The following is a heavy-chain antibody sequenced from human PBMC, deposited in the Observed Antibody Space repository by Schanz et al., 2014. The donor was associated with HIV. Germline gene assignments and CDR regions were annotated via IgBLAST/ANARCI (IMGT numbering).Heavy chain of an antibody. D-gene: IGHD3-9*01. CDR1: GYAFTSYG. CDR2: ISPYNGDR. Sequence: QVQLVQSGDEVKKPGASVRVSCKTSGYAFTSYGITWVRQAPGQGLDWMGWISPYNGDRNYGRNFQNRITLTTDTSTNTAYLELRSLRSDDTAVYYCARGQDWPGPRLDHWGHGTLVLVSS. CDR3: ARGQDWPGPRLDH. J-gene: IGHJ5*02. V-gene: IGHV1-18*01.